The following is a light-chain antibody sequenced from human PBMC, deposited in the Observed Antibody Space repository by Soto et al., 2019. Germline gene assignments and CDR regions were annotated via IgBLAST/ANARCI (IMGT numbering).Light chain of an antibody. CDR2: DTS. J-gene: IGKJ4*01. Sequence: IVRTQSPGTLSLSPGASATLSCRASQGIGDTLAWYQQKPGQTPRLLIYDTSIRATGVPARFSGSRSGAEFTLTISNLKSEDFAVYDCQHYVNWPLTFGGGTKVDIK. CDR1: QGIGDT. V-gene: IGKV3-15*01. CDR3: QHYVNWPLT.